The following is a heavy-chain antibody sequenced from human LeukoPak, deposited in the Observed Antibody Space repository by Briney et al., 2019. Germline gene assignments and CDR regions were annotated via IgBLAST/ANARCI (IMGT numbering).Heavy chain of an antibody. Sequence: PSETLSLTCGVSGGSISGTNWWSWVRQPPGKGLEWIGRSYYNGNTYYYPPLKSRVTISVDTSKNQFSLRLTSVTAADTAVYYCARHAPIKTTVTTSHAFDIWGQGTMVTV. CDR1: GGSISGTNW. CDR2: SYYNGNT. CDR3: ARHAPIKTTVTTSHAFDI. J-gene: IGHJ3*02. V-gene: IGHV4-39*01. D-gene: IGHD4-17*01.